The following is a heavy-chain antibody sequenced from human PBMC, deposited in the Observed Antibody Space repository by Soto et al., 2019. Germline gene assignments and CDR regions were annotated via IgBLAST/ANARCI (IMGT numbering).Heavy chain of an antibody. V-gene: IGHV3-30-3*01. D-gene: IGHD3-3*01. CDR1: GFTFSSYA. Sequence: GGSLRLSCAASGFTFSSYAMHWVRQAPGKGLEWVAVISYDGSNKYYADSVKGRFTISRDNSKNTLYLQMNSLRAEDTAVYYCARGLDYDFWSGYYRSQGGPEYYFDYWGQGTLVTVSS. CDR2: ISYDGSNK. CDR3: ARGLDYDFWSGYYRSQGGPEYYFDY. J-gene: IGHJ4*02.